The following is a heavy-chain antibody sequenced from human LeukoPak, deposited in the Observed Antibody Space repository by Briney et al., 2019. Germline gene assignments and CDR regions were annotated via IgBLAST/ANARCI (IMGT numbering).Heavy chain of an antibody. V-gene: IGHV3-23*01. CDR3: AKTSGSYWNYFDY. D-gene: IGHD1-26*01. J-gene: IGHJ4*02. Sequence: GGSLRLSCAASGFTFSDYAMSWVRQAPGKGLEWVSGISTSGGRTFYADSVKGRFTLSRDNSKNTLYLQMNSLRAEDTAVYYCAKTSGSYWNYFDYWGQGTLVTVSS. CDR1: GFTFSDYA. CDR2: ISTSGGRT.